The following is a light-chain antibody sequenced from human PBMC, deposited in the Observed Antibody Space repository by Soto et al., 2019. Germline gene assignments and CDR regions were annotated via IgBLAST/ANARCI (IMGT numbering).Light chain of an antibody. CDR1: QSISNW. V-gene: IGKV1-5*01. CDR2: DAS. CDR3: QQYNSYSWT. J-gene: IGKJ1*01. Sequence: DIQMTQSPSTLSASVGDRVTITCRASQSISNWLAWYQLKPGKAPNLLIYDASSLKSGVPSRFSGSASGTEFTLTINSLQPDDFATYYCQQYNSYSWTSGQGTKVDI.